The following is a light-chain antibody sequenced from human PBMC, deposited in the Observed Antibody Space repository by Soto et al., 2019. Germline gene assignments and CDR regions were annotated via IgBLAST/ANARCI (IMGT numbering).Light chain of an antibody. J-gene: IGKJ1*01. V-gene: IGKV1-39*01. Sequence: DIVMTQSPDSLAVSLGERATINCKSSQTVNTYLHWYQQKPGKAPKLLIYAASNLQSGVPSRFSGSGSGTNFTLSLNSLQPEDFATYYCQQGYSNPWTFGQGTKV. CDR1: QTVNTY. CDR2: AAS. CDR3: QQGYSNPWT.